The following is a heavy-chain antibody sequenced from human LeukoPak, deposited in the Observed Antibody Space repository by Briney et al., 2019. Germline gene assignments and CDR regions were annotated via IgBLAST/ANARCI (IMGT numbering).Heavy chain of an antibody. V-gene: IGHV3-30*02. Sequence: GGSLRLSCAASGFTFSSYGMHWVRQAPGKGLERVAFIRYDGSNKYYADSMKGRFTISRDNSKNTLYLQMNSLRAEDTAVYYCAKDVYYYGSGSYFGWFDPWGQGTLVTVSS. J-gene: IGHJ5*02. CDR2: IRYDGSNK. CDR3: AKDVYYYGSGSYFGWFDP. CDR1: GFTFSSYG. D-gene: IGHD3-10*01.